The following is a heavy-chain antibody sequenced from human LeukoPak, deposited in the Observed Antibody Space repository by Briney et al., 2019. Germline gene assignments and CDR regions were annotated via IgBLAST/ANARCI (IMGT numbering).Heavy chain of an antibody. D-gene: IGHD3-10*01. CDR2: ISSSSSYI. V-gene: IGHV3-21*01. J-gene: IGHJ3*02. CDR1: GFTFSSYS. Sequence: GGSLRLSCAASGFTFSSYSMNWVRQAPGKGLEWVSSISSSSSYIYYADSVKGRFTISRDNAKNSLYLQMNSLRAEGTAVYYCARGRGGAFDIWGQGTMVTVSS. CDR3: ARGRGGAFDI.